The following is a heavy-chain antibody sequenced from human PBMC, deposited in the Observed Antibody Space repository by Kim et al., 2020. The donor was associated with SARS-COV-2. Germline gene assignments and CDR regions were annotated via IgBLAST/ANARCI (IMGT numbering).Heavy chain of an antibody. V-gene: IGHV4-34*01. CDR3: ARGLCSSCTGDY. Sequence: SETLSLTCAVYGGSFSGYYWSWIRQPPGKGLEWIGEINHSGSTNYNPSLKSRVTISVDTSKNQFSLKLSTVTAADTAVYYCARGLCSSCTGDYWGQGTLVTVSS. J-gene: IGHJ4*02. CDR1: GGSFSGYY. CDR2: INHSGST. D-gene: IGHD6-13*01.